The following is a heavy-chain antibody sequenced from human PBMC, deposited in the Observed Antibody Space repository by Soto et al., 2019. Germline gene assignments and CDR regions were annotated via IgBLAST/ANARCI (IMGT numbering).Heavy chain of an antibody. CDR2: TYYRSKWYN. J-gene: IGHJ3*02. V-gene: IGHV6-1*01. CDR3: ATQHSNSWYGNSFDI. Sequence: PSQTLSLPRALSGDRVSSNSAAWNSIRQSPSRGLEWQGRTYYRSKWYNDYAVAVKSRISINPDTTNNQFSLQLNSVTPEDTAVYYCATQHSNSWYGNSFDIWGQGTLVTVSS. D-gene: IGHD6-13*01. CDR1: GDRVSSNSAA.